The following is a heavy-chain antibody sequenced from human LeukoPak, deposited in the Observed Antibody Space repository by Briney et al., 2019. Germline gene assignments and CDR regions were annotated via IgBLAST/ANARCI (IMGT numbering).Heavy chain of an antibody. Sequence: GGSLRLSCAASGFTFSSYGMHWVRQAPGKGLEWVAVIWYDGSNKYYADSVKGRFTISRDNSKNTLYLQMNSLRAEDTAVYYCARASRWLQLPGYWGQGTLVTVSS. CDR3: ARASRWLQLPGY. CDR1: GFTFSSYG. V-gene: IGHV3-33*01. J-gene: IGHJ4*02. D-gene: IGHD5-24*01. CDR2: IWYDGSNK.